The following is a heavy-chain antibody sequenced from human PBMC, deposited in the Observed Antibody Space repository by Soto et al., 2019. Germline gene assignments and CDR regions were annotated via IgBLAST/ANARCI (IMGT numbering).Heavy chain of an antibody. Sequence: QLQLQESGTGLVKPSETLSLTCTVSGGSISSSSYYWGWIRQPPGKGLEWIGSIYYSGSTYYNPSLKSRVTISVDTSKNQFSLKLSSVTAADTAVYYCAVSYGDAHFAYWGQGTLVTVSS. D-gene: IGHD4-17*01. CDR2: IYYSGST. CDR1: GGSISSSSYY. CDR3: AVSYGDAHFAY. J-gene: IGHJ4*02. V-gene: IGHV4-39*01.